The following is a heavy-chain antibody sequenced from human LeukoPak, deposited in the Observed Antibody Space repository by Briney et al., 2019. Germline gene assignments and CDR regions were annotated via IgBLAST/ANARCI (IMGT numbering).Heavy chain of an antibody. CDR2: ISSSSTYI. V-gene: IGHV3-21*01. Sequence: GGSLRLSCAASGFTFNNYNMNWVRQAPGKGLEWVSSISSSSTYIYYADSVKGRFTISRDNAKNSPYLQMNSLRAEDTAIYYCAKDPPSFHHWGQGTLVTVSS. CDR3: AKDPPSFHH. CDR1: GFTFNNYN. J-gene: IGHJ1*01.